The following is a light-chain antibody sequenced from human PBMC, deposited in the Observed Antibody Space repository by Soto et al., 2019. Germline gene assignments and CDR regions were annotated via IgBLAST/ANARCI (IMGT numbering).Light chain of an antibody. J-gene: IGLJ1*01. V-gene: IGLV2-14*03. CDR1: SSDVGAYNF. Sequence: QSVLTQPASVSGSPGQSITISCTGTSSDVGAYNFVSWHQQHPGKAPKLMIYNVYDRPSGISYRFSGSKSGNTASLTISGLQGEDEADYYCIAYTVSRTYVFGTGIKVTVL. CDR2: NVY. CDR3: IAYTVSRTYV.